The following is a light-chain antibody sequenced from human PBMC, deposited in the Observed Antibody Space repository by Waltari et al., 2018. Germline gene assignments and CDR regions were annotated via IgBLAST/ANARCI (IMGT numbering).Light chain of an antibody. J-gene: IGKJ1*01. CDR1: QSISLN. CDR3: QQYNDWPRT. V-gene: IGKV3-15*01. Sequence: EVVMTQSPATLSVSLGERVTLSCRASQSISLNLAWYHQKPGQAPRLIYGAAKRATGVPTRFSGSGSGTDFTLTISSLQSEDLGVYYCQQYNDWPRTFGRGTKVEIK. CDR2: GAA.